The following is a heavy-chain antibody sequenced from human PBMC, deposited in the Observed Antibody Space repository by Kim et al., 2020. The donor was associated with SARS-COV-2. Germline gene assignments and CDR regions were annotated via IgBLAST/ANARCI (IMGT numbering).Heavy chain of an antibody. Sequence: SVKVSCKASGYTFTSYYMHWVRQAPGQGLEWMGIINPSGGSTSYAQKFQGRVTMTRDTSTSTVYMELSSLRSEDTAVYYCARDLGYYDSSGYILSYYYGMDVWGQGTTVTVSS. J-gene: IGHJ6*02. CDR2: INPSGGST. CDR3: ARDLGYYDSSGYILSYYYGMDV. CDR1: GYTFTSYY. V-gene: IGHV1-46*01. D-gene: IGHD3-22*01.